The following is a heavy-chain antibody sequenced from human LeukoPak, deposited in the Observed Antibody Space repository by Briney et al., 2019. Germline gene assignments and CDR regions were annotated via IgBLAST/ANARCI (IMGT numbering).Heavy chain of an antibody. CDR2: IYYSGST. J-gene: IGHJ4*02. Sequence: SETLSLTCTVSGGSISSSSYYWGWIRQPPGKGLEWIGSIYYSGSTYYNPSLKSRVTISVDTSKNQFSLKLSSVTAADTAVYYCAGERDGLDYWGQGTLVTVSS. CDR1: GGSISSSSYY. D-gene: IGHD5-24*01. CDR3: AGERDGLDY. V-gene: IGHV4-39*07.